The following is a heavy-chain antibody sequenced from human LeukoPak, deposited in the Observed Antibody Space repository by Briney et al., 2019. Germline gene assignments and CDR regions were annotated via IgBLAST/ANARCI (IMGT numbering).Heavy chain of an antibody. CDR1: GFTFSSYS. V-gene: IGHV3-21*01. CDR3: ARITPLTYYYDSSGPPVD. D-gene: IGHD3-22*01. J-gene: IGHJ4*02. CDR2: ISSSSSYI. Sequence: GGSLRLSCAASGFTFSSYSMNWVRQAPGKGLGWVSSISSSSSYIYYADSVKGRFTISRDNAKNSLYLQMNSLRAEDTAVYYCARITPLTYYYDSSGPPVDWGQGTLVTVSS.